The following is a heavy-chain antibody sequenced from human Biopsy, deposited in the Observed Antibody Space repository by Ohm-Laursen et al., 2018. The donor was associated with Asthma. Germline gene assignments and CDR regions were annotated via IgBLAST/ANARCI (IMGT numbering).Heavy chain of an antibody. V-gene: IGHV3-7*01. D-gene: IGHD7-27*01. J-gene: IGHJ4*02. CDR2: ITGDGSQK. CDR1: GFTFGNFW. Sequence: SLRLSCTASGFTFGNFWMSWGRQTPGKGLEWVATITGDGSQKFYVDSVTGRFTISRDNSKNPLYLQMNSLRAEDTAVYYCARDAPTGGYIDYWGLGTLVTVSS. CDR3: ARDAPTGGYIDY.